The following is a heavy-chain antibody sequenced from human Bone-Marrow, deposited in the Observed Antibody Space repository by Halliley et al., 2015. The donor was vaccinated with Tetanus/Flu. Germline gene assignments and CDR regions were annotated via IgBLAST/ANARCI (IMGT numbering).Heavy chain of an antibody. D-gene: IGHD2-2*01. CDR2: GSHTGRT. V-gene: IGHV4-34*01. CDR3: AKVGSSSTTLYDGSIDY. J-gene: IGHJ4*02. Sequence: EGSHTGRTKYNPSRKGRLPVSVDTSKNQFSLKLRSGTAADTALYYCAKVGSSSTTLYDGSIDYWGQGTLVSVSS.